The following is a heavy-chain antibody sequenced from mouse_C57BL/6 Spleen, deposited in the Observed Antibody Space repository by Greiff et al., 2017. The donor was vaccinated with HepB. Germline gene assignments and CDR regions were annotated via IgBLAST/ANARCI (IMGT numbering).Heavy chain of an antibody. J-gene: IGHJ3*01. V-gene: IGHV1-5*01. CDR1: GYTFTSYW. Sequence: EVQLQQSGTVLARPGASVKMSCKTSGYTFTSYWMHWVKQRPGQGLEWIGAIYPGNSDTSYNQKFKGKAKLTAVTSASTAYMELISLTNEDSAVYYCTRGIYYGYEDYWGQGTLVTVSA. D-gene: IGHD2-2*01. CDR2: IYPGNSDT. CDR3: TRGIYYGYEDY.